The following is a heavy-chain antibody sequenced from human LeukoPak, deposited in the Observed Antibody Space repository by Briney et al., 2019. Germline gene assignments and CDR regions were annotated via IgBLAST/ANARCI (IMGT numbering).Heavy chain of an antibody. J-gene: IGHJ3*02. CDR2: INHSGST. CDR1: GGSFSGYY. V-gene: IGHV4-34*01. CDR3: ASRGGITIFGVVTLDAFDI. D-gene: IGHD3-3*01. Sequence: PSETLSLTCAVYGGSFSGYYWSWIRQPPGKGLEWIGEINHSGSTNYNPSLKSRVTISVDTSKNQFTLKLSSVTAADTAVYYCASRGGITIFGVVTLDAFDIWGQGTMVAVSS.